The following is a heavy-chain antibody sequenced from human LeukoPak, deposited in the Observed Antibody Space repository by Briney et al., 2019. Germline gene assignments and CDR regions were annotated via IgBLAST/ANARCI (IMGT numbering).Heavy chain of an antibody. J-gene: IGHJ4*02. V-gene: IGHV5-51*01. CDR2: IYPGDSDT. CDR3: ARLDSSVGAFDY. D-gene: IGHD1-26*01. Sequence: GESLKISCKGSGYSFTSYWIGWVRHVPVKALEWMGIIYPGDSDTRYIPSFQGQFNISADKCISTAYLQWSSLKASDTAMYYCARLDSSVGAFDYWGQGTLVTVSS. CDR1: GYSFTSYW.